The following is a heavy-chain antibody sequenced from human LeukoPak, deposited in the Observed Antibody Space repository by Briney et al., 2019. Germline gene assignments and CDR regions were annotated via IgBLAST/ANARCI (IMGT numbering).Heavy chain of an antibody. CDR3: ARDGNYYGYNWFDP. D-gene: IGHD3-10*01. CDR2: IYYSGST. Sequence: SETLSLTCTVSGGSISSYYWSWIRQPPGKGLEWIEYIYYSGSTNYNPSLKSRVTISVDTSKNQFSLKLSSVTATDTAVYYCARDGNYYGYNWFDPWGQGTLVTVSS. CDR1: GGSISSYY. V-gene: IGHV4-59*01. J-gene: IGHJ5*02.